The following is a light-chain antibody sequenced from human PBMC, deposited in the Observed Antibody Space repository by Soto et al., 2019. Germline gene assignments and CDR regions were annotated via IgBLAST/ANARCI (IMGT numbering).Light chain of an antibody. Sequence: DVVMTQSPLSLPVTLGQPASISCRSSQSLVYSDANTYLSWFQQRPGQSPRRLIYKFSNRDSGVPDRFTGSGSGTDFTLKISRVEADDVGVYYCMHGTHWPPMYTFGQGTKLEIK. CDR3: MHGTHWPPMYT. CDR1: QSLVYSDANTY. CDR2: KFS. V-gene: IGKV2-30*01. J-gene: IGKJ2*01.